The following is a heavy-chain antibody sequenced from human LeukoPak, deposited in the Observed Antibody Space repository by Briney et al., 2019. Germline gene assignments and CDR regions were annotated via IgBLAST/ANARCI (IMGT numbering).Heavy chain of an antibody. Sequence: PGGSLRLSCAASGFTFSSYGMHWVRQAPGKGLEWVAVIWYDGSNKYYADSVKGRFTISRDNSKNTLYLQMNSLRAEDTAVYYCARDHQVIPSNWFDPWAREPWSPSPQ. D-gene: IGHD3-10*01. CDR1: GFTFSSYG. CDR2: IWYDGSNK. V-gene: IGHV3-33*01. J-gene: IGHJ5*02. CDR3: ARDHQVIPSNWFDP.